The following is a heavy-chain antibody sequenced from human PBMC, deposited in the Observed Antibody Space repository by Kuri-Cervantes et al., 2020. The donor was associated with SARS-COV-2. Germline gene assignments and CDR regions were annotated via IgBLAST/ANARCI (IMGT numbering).Heavy chain of an antibody. CDR1: GDSIRSVDYS. Sequence: SETLSLTCAVSGDSIRSVDYSWSWIRQPPGKGLEWIGYIYRDGKTYYSPSLTSRVTISVDRSKNQFFLQLTSVTAADTAVYYCARLIHVAAVPDPWGQGTLVTVSS. CDR2: IYRDGKT. V-gene: IGHV4-30-2*01. CDR3: ARLIHVAAVPDP. J-gene: IGHJ5*02. D-gene: IGHD2-21*02.